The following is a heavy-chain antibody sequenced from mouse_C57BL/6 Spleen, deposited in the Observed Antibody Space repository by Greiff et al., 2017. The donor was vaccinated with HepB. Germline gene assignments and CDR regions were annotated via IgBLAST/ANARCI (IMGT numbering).Heavy chain of an antibody. CDR2: IHPNSGST. D-gene: IGHD2-3*01. CDR3: ARGWGNPVGAMDY. V-gene: IGHV1-64*01. Sequence: VQLQQPGAELVKPGASVKLSCKASGYTFTSYWMHWVKQRPGQGLEWIGMIHPNSGSTNYNEKFKSKATLTVDKSSSTAYMQLSSLTSEDSAVYYCARGWGNPVGAMDYWGQGTSVTVSS. CDR1: GYTFTSYW. J-gene: IGHJ4*01.